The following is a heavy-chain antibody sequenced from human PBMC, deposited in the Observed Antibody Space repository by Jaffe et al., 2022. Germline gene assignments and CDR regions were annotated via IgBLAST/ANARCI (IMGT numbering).Heavy chain of an antibody. CDR1: GFTLSNYG. J-gene: IGHJ4*02. Sequence: EVQLVESGGGLVQSGGSLRLSCAVSGFTLSNYGMAWVRQAPGKGLQWVSGISGSTTRTFYIDSVRGRFTVSRDNSKNTLYLQMDSLTAEDTATYYCARWNGYGDFWGQGTLVIVSS. V-gene: IGHV3-23*04. CDR3: ARWNGYGDF. CDR2: ISGSTTRT. D-gene: IGHD3-3*01.